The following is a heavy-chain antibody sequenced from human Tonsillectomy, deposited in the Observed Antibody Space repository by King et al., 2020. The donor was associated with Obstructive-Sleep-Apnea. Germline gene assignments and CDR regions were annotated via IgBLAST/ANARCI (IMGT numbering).Heavy chain of an antibody. J-gene: IGHJ4*02. CDR3: ARGGDGYNYFDY. CDR1: GGSIRSYY. CDR2: INYSGGT. V-gene: IGHV4-59*01. Sequence: VQLQESGPGLVKPSETLSLTCTVSGGSIRSYYWSWIRQAPGKGLGWMAYINYSGGTNYNSSLKSRVTISADMSKNQFSLKMSSVTAADTAVYYCARGGDGYNYFDYWGQGTLVTVSS. D-gene: IGHD5-24*01.